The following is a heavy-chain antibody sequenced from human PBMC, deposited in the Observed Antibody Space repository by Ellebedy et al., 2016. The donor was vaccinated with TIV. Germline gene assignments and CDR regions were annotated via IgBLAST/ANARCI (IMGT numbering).Heavy chain of an antibody. D-gene: IGHD2-2*01. Sequence: AASVKVSCKASGGTFSSYAISWARQAPGQGLEWMGGIITIFGTAVFAQRFQGRVTITADESTSTAYMELSSLRSEDTAVYYCARVIVVVPAAKGGAFDIWGQGTMVTVSS. CDR1: GGTFSSYA. J-gene: IGHJ3*02. V-gene: IGHV1-69*13. CDR3: ARVIVVVPAAKGGAFDI. CDR2: IITIFGTA.